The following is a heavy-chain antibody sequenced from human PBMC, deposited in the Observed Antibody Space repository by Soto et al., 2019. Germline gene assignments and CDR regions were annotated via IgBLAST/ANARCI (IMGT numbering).Heavy chain of an antibody. Sequence: EVQVLESGGDLVQPGGSLRLTCSVSGFTFSTSSMNWVRQAPGKALEWVSSISGSGDITYYADSVKGRFTTSRNNSKRTVYLQMNSLRVEDTAVYHWAKGWDAPIADAFDIWGQGTMVTVSS. CDR3: AKGWDAPIADAFDI. CDR1: GFTFSTSS. D-gene: IGHD1-26*01. CDR2: ISGSGDIT. J-gene: IGHJ3*02. V-gene: IGHV3-23*01.